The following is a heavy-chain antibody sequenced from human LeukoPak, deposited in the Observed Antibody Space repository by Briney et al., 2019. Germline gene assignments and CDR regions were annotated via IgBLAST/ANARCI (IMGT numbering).Heavy chain of an antibody. D-gene: IGHD5-12*01. J-gene: IGHJ3*02. CDR3: AKHILGVATRTAYGFDI. CDR1: GFTVSSNY. Sequence: GGSLRLSCAASGFTVSSNYMSWVRQAPGKGLERVSVFYAGGDTYYADSVKGRFTISRDNSKNTLYLQMNSLRAEDTAVYYCAKHILGVATRTAYGFDIWGQGTMVTVSS. V-gene: IGHV3-53*01. CDR2: FYAGGDT.